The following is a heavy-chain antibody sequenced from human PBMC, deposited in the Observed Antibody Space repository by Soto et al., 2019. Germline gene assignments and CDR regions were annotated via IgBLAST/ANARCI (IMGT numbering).Heavy chain of an antibody. CDR3: ARGGFDSSGPQRKFDY. J-gene: IGHJ4*02. CDR1: GGSFSGYY. V-gene: IGHV4-34*01. CDR2: INHSGST. D-gene: IGHD3-22*01. Sequence: QVQLQQWGAGLLKPSETLSLTCAVYGGSFSGYYWSWIRQPPGKGLEWIGEINHSGSTNYNPSLKSRVTISVDTSKNQFSLKLSSVTAADTAVYYCARGGFDSSGPQRKFDYWGQGTLVTVSS.